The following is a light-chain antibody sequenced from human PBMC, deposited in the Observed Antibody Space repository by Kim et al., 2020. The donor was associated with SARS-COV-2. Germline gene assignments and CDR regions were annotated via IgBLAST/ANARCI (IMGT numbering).Light chain of an antibody. CDR2: GAS. Sequence: DIQMTQSPSSLYASVGDRVTITCRASQSISSDLNWYQQKPGKAPKLLIYGASNLQSGVPSVFSGSGSGTDFTPTISSLQPEDFATYYCQQSYSMPYIFGQGTKLEI. CDR1: QSISSD. V-gene: IGKV1-39*01. J-gene: IGKJ2*01. CDR3: QQSYSMPYI.